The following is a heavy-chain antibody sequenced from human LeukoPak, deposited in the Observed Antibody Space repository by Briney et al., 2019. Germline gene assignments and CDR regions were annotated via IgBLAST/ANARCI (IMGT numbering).Heavy chain of an antibody. J-gene: IGHJ4*02. CDR2: IYHNGRT. Sequence: SETLSLTCTVFGGSISSYYWSWIRQPPGKGLDWIGFIYHNGRTDYNPSLKSRVTISADTSKNQFSLRLSSVTAADTAVYYCARVRAAAVDYWGQGTLVTVSS. V-gene: IGHV4-59*01. CDR3: ARVRAAAVDY. D-gene: IGHD6-13*01. CDR1: GGSISSYY.